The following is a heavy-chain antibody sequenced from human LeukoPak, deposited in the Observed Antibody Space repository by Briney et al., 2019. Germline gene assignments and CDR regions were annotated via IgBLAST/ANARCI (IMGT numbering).Heavy chain of an antibody. CDR1: GGSISSGVYS. CDR2: IYYSGST. Sequence: PSQTLSLTCAVSGGSISSGVYSWNWIRQPPGKGLEWIGHIYYSGSTYYNPSLKSRVTISVDTSKNQFYLKLSSVTAADTAVYYCARDMGPTRWFGEFGRWFDPWGQGTLVTVSS. CDR3: ARDMGPTRWFGEFGRWFDP. V-gene: IGHV4-30-4*07. J-gene: IGHJ5*02. D-gene: IGHD3-10*01.